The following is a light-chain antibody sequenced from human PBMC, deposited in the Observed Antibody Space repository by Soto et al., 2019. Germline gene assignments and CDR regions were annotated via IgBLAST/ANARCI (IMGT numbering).Light chain of an antibody. CDR3: AAWDDSLNVVV. V-gene: IGLV1-44*01. CDR1: SSNIGSNT. Sequence: QSVLTQPPSASGTPGQRVTISCSGSSSNIGSNTVNWYQQFPGTAPKLFIYSNNQRPSGVPDRFSGSKSSTSASLAISGLQSEDEADYYCAAWDDSLNVVVFGGGTKLTVL. CDR2: SNN. J-gene: IGLJ2*01.